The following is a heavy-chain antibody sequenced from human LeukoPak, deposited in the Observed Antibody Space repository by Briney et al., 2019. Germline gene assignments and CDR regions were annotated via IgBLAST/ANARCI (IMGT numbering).Heavy chain of an antibody. CDR3: AREGSLSSSDAFDI. CDR1: GFTFSNYE. J-gene: IGHJ3*02. CDR2: TGIAGNT. D-gene: IGHD6-6*01. V-gene: IGHV3-13*01. Sequence: GGSLRLSCAASGFTFSNYEMHWVRLVLGKGLEWVSATGIAGNTFYAGSVKGRFTTSRENAKNSFHLQMNSLGAGDTAVYYCAREGSLSSSDAFDIWGQGTMVTVSS.